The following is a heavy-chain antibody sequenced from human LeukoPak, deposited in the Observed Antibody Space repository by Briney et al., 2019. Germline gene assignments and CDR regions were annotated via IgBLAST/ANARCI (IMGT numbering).Heavy chain of an antibody. CDR3: ARSLRLIHGIAAEKDAFDI. V-gene: IGHV5-51*01. J-gene: IGHJ3*02. D-gene: IGHD6-13*01. CDR2: IYPGDSDT. Sequence: GESLKISCKGSGYSFTNYWIGWVRQMPGKGLEWMGIIYPGDSDTRYSPSFQGQVTISAEKSISTAYLQWSSLKASDTAMYYCARSLRLIHGIAAEKDAFDIWGQGTMVTVSS. CDR1: GYSFTNYW.